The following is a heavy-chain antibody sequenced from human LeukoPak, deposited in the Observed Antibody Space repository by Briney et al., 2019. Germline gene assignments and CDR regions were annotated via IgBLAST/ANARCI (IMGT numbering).Heavy chain of an antibody. Sequence: SQTLSLTCTVSGGSISSGGYYWSWLRQHPGKGLEWIGYIYYSGSTYYNPSLKSRVTISVDTSKNQFSLKLSSVTAADTAVYYCARDYAVVFDPWGQGTLVTVSS. CDR3: ARDYAVVFDP. V-gene: IGHV4-31*03. CDR2: IYYSGST. D-gene: IGHD3-16*01. J-gene: IGHJ5*02. CDR1: GGSISSGGYY.